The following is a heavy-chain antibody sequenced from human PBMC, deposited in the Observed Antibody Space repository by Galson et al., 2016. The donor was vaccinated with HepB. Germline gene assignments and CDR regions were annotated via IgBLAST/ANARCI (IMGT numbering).Heavy chain of an antibody. CDR3: GRHGYSSIDY. Sequence: SLRLSCAVSGFTFSNYWMHWVRQAPGKGLVWVSRISEDGSITTYADSVKGRFTFSRDNAKNTLYLQMSSLRAEDTAVYYCGRHGYSSIDYWGRGTLVTVSS. D-gene: IGHD6-19*01. CDR1: GFTFSNYW. V-gene: IGHV3-74*01. CDR2: ISEDGSIT. J-gene: IGHJ4*02.